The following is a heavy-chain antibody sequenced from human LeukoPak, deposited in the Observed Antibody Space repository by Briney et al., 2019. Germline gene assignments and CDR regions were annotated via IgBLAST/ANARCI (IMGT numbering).Heavy chain of an antibody. CDR3: AKDLTTVITFFDS. Sequence: PGGSLRLSCAASGFIFSSYTMTWVRQAPGKGLEWVSGISGSSGSTYYADSVKGRFTISRDNSKNTLYLQMNSLRAEDTAVYYCAKDLTTVITFFDSWGQGTLVTVSS. D-gene: IGHD4-23*01. V-gene: IGHV3-23*01. CDR2: ISGSSGST. CDR1: GFIFSSYT. J-gene: IGHJ4*02.